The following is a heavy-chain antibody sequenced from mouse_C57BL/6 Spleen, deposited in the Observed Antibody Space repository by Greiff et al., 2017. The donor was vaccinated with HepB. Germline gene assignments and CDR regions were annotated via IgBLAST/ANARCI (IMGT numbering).Heavy chain of an antibody. CDR3: AGGYGSSSFLDY. CDR2: IYPGSGNT. D-gene: IGHD1-1*01. CDR1: GYTFTDYY. V-gene: IGHV1-76*01. J-gene: IGHJ2*01. Sequence: VQLQQSGAELVRPGASVKLSCTASGYTFTDYYINWVKQRPGQGLEWIARIYPGSGNTYYNEKFKGKATLTAEKSSSTAYMQLSSLTSEDSAVYFCAGGYGSSSFLDYWAKAPLSQSPQ.